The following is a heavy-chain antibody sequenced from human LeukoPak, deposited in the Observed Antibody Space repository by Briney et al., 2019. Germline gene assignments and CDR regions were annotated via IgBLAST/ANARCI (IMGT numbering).Heavy chain of an antibody. J-gene: IGHJ4*02. CDR2: MSGSGGST. D-gene: IGHD5-18*01. CDR3: AKASGYSYGYYFDY. V-gene: IGHV3-23*01. Sequence: SGGSLRLSCAAAGFTFSSYAMSWVRQAPGKGLEWVSGMSGSGGSTYYADSVKGRFTISRDNSKNTLYLQMNSLRAEDTAVYYCAKASGYSYGYYFDYWGQGTLVTVSS. CDR1: GFTFSSYA.